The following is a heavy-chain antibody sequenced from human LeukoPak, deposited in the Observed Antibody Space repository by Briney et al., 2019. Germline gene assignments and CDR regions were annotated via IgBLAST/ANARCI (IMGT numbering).Heavy chain of an antibody. Sequence: SETLSLTCAVYGGSFSGYYWSWVRQPPGKGLEWIGEINHSGSTNYNPSLKSRVTISVDTSKNQFSLKLSSVTAADTAVYYCARGQGLLWFGEGSYYYGMDVWGQGTTVTVSS. CDR1: GGSFSGYY. V-gene: IGHV4-34*01. J-gene: IGHJ6*02. CDR3: ARGQGLLWFGEGSYYYGMDV. CDR2: INHSGST. D-gene: IGHD3-10*01.